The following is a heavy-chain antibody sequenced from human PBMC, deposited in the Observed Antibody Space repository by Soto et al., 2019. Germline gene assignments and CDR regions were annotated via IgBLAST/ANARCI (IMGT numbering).Heavy chain of an antibody. CDR2: IYYSGST. J-gene: IGHJ4*02. CDR1: GGSISSGGYY. D-gene: IGHD3-22*01. CDR3: ARTYDSNGYANEFDS. Sequence: SETLSLTCTVSGGSISSGGYYWSWIRQDPGKGLEWIGHIYYSGSTYYNPSLKSRVTISVDTSQNQFSLKLTSVTGADTAVYYCARTYDSNGYANEFDSWGQGILVTVSS. V-gene: IGHV4-31*03.